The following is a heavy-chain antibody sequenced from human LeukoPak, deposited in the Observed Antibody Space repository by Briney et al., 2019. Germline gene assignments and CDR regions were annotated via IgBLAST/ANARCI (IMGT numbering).Heavy chain of an antibody. J-gene: IGHJ4*02. Sequence: GGSLRLSCAASGFIFSSYWMSWVRQAPGKGLEWVANIKQDGSEKYYVDSVKGRFTISRDDAKNPLYLQMKSLRAEDTAVYYCGRAYCSGGSCYLRYWGQGTLVTVSS. CDR2: IKQDGSEK. CDR3: GRAYCSGGSCYLRY. V-gene: IGHV3-7*04. D-gene: IGHD2-15*01. CDR1: GFIFSSYW.